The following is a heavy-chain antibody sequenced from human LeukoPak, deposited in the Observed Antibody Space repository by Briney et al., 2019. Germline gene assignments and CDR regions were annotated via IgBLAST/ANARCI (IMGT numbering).Heavy chain of an antibody. D-gene: IGHD5-18*01. Sequence: SVKVSCKASGGTFSSYAISWVRQAPGQGLEWMGGIITIFGTANYAQKFQGRVTITADESTSTAYMELSSLRSEDTAVYYCARGTSSYGLTYYYYYMDVWGKGTTVTISS. J-gene: IGHJ6*03. CDR1: GGTFSSYA. V-gene: IGHV1-69*13. CDR2: IITIFGTA. CDR3: ARGTSSYGLTYYYYYMDV.